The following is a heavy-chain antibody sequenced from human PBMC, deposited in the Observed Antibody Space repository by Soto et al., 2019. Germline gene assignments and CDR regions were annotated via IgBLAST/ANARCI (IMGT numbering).Heavy chain of an antibody. CDR1: GFAFSTFA. Sequence: PGGSLRLSCAASGFAFSTFAMTWVRQAPGKWLEWVAAISVSGNNAYYADSVKGRFTISRDNSQNSVFLQMSSLRADDTAVYYCARDQLRPGILYSLGVLLPEYGLWGQGXLVTVYS. V-gene: IGHV3-23*01. CDR2: ISVSGNNA. J-gene: IGHJ4*02. D-gene: IGHD3-22*01. CDR3: ARDQLRPGILYSLGVLLPEYGL.